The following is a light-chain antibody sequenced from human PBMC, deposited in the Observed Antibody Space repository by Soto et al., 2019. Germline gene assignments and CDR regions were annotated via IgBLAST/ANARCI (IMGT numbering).Light chain of an antibody. Sequence: DIVMTQSPDSLAVPLGERATINFKSSQSVLYSSNYKNYLGWYPQTXGKPPKXXIYWASPRESGVPDLFSGSGAGTDFTLTISNLQAEDVAVYYCQQYYSNTWTFGQGTKVDIK. CDR3: QQYYSNTWT. CDR2: WAS. J-gene: IGKJ1*01. V-gene: IGKV4-1*01. CDR1: QSVLYSSNYKNY.